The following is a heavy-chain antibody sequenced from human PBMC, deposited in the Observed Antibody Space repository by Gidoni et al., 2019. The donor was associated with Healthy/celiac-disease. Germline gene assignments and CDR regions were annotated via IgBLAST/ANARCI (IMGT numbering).Heavy chain of an antibody. CDR1: GSTFSSSA. D-gene: IGHD6-13*01. CDR2: IGAASDT. CDR3: ARGYSNSWYGDGWFDP. J-gene: IGHJ5*02. Sequence: EVQLVASGGGLVQAGGSLRLCCAASGSTFSSSALRWVRQATGKGLEWVATIGAASDTYSPRYVERRLTISRENAKNSLYLQMNSLGAGGTAVYYCARGYSNSWYGDGWFDPWGQGTLVTVSS. V-gene: IGHV3-13*01.